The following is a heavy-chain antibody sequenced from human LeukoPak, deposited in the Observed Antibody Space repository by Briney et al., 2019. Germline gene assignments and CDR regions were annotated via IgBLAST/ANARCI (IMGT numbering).Heavy chain of an antibody. Sequence: NPSETLSLTCTVSGGSISSSSYYWGWIRQPPGKGLEWIGSIYYSGSTYYNPSLKSRVTISVDTSKNQFSLKLSSVTAADTAVYYCARPMATRYAYYFDYWGQGTLVTVSS. CDR2: IYYSGST. CDR3: ARPMATRYAYYFDY. CDR1: GGSISSSSYY. J-gene: IGHJ4*02. D-gene: IGHD5-24*01. V-gene: IGHV4-39*01.